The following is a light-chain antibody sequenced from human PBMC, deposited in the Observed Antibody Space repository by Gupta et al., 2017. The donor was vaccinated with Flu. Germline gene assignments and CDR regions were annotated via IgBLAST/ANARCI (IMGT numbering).Light chain of an antibody. CDR3: HQYKNWPPVT. J-gene: IGKJ4*01. CDR1: QSISTN. Sequence: VITQSPVTLSVSPGERVTLSCRASQSISTNLAWYLQKPGQAPRLLIHGAFTMATGTPARFTGSGSGTEFTLTISSLQSGDFGLYFCHQYKNWPPVTFGGGTKVDIK. V-gene: IGKV3-15*01. CDR2: GAF.